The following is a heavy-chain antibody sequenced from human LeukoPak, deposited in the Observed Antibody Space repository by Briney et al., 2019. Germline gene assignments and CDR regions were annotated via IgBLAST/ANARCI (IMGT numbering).Heavy chain of an antibody. Sequence: GGSLRLSCAASGFTFSTYGMNWVRQAPGKGLEWVSSITSSSNMLYSASLKGRFTISRDNAESSLFLQLSSLRTEDTAADYCVSGTYWELWGQGTMVTVSS. D-gene: IGHD3-10*01. CDR2: ITSSSNM. CDR3: VSGTYWEL. CDR1: GFTFSTYG. J-gene: IGHJ3*01. V-gene: IGHV3-21*01.